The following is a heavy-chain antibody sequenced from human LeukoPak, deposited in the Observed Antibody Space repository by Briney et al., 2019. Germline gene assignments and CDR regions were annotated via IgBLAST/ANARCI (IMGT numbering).Heavy chain of an antibody. CDR3: ARVRVLRFLESISHYYYMDV. V-gene: IGHV1-69*13. CDR2: IIPIFGTA. Sequence: SVKVSCKASGGTFSSYAISWVRQAPGQGLEWMGGIIPIFGTANYAQKFQGRVTITADESTSTAYMELSSLRSEDTAVYYCARVRVLRFLESISHYYYMDVWGKGTTVTVSS. CDR1: GGTFSSYA. J-gene: IGHJ6*03. D-gene: IGHD3-3*01.